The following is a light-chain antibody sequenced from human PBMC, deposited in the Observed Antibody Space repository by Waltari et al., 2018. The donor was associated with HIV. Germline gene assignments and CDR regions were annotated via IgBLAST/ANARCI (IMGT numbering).Light chain of an antibody. CDR3: QVWETIGDHRV. CDR1: NIGSKT. Sequence: SYVMTQSPSVSVAPGQTARSTCGGYNIGSKTVHWYQQKPGQAPVLVVYDDSVRPSGIPERFSGSNSGNTATLTISRVEAGDEAGYYCQVWETIGDHRVFGVGTTLTVL. CDR2: DDS. V-gene: IGLV3-21*02. J-gene: IGLJ3*02.